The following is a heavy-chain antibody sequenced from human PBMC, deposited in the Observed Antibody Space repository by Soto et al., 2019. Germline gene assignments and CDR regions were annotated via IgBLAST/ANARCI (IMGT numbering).Heavy chain of an antibody. CDR1: GFTFSSYS. J-gene: IGHJ6*03. V-gene: IGHV3-21*01. CDR2: ISSSSSYI. CDR3: ARDTTVTTYYYYYYMDV. Sequence: GGSLRLSCAASGFTFSSYSMNWVRQAPGKGLEWVSSISSSSSYIYYADSVKGRFTISRDNAKNSLYLQMNSLRAEDTAVYYCARDTTVTTYYYYYYMDVWGKGTTVTVSS. D-gene: IGHD4-4*01.